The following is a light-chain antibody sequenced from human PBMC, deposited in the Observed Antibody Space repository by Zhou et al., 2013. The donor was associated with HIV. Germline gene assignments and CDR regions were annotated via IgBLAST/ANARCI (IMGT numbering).Light chain of an antibody. V-gene: IGKV3-20*01. CDR3: QQYGSSPIT. CDR2: GAS. Sequence: EIVMTQSPATLSVSPGERATLSCRASRSVSSKLAWYQQKPGQSPRLLIYGASTRATGIPDRFSGSGSGTDFTLTISRLEPEDLALYYCQQYGSSPITFGQGTRLEIK. J-gene: IGKJ5*01. CDR1: RSVSSK.